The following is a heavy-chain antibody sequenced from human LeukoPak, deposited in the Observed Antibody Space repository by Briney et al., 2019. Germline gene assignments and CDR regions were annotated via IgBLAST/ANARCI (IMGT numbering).Heavy chain of an antibody. D-gene: IGHD6-13*01. J-gene: IGHJ4*02. CDR1: GFTFSSYA. CDR3: AKVLWQLEIFDY. Sequence: PGGSLRLSCAASGFTFSSYAMSWVRQAPGKGLEWVSAISGSGGSTYYADSVEGRFTISRDNSKNTLYLQMNSLRAEDTAVYYCAKVLWQLEIFDYWGQGTLVTVSS. CDR2: ISGSGGST. V-gene: IGHV3-23*01.